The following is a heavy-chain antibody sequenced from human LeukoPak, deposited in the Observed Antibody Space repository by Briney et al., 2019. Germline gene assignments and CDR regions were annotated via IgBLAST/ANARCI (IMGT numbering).Heavy chain of an antibody. CDR1: GGSFSGYY. CDR3: ARQTPRNYDFWSGYYTGIGTFDY. CDR2: IYYSGST. J-gene: IGHJ4*02. D-gene: IGHD3-3*01. Sequence: SETLSLTCAVYGGSFSGYYWSLIRQPPGKGLEWIGYIYYSGSTNYNPSLKSRVTISVDTSKNQFSLKLSSVTAADTAVYYCARQTPRNYDFWSGYYTGIGTFDYWGQGTLVTVSS. V-gene: IGHV4-59*08.